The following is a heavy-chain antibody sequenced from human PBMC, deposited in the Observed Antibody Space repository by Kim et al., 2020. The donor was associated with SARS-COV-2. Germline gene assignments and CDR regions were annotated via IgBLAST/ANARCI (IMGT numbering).Heavy chain of an antibody. CDR1: GYTFTGYY. Sequence: ASVKVSCKASGYTFTGYYMHWVRQAPGQGLEWMGWINPNSGGTNYAQKFQGRVTMTRDTSISTSYMELSRLRSDDTAVYYCARVSVVEDYGDPGDPTGWFDPWGQGTLVTVSS. J-gene: IGHJ5*02. CDR3: ARVSVVEDYGDPGDPTGWFDP. D-gene: IGHD4-17*01. V-gene: IGHV1-2*02. CDR2: INPNSGGT.